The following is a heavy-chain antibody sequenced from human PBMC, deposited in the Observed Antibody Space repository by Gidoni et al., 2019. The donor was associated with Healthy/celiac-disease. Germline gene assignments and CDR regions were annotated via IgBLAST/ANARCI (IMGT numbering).Heavy chain of an antibody. Sequence: EVQLVEAGGGMVQPGRSLISSSAASGFTFDDYAMHWVRKAPGKGLEWVSGISCNSGSIGYADSVKGRFTITRDNAKNSLYLQMSSLRAEDTALYYCAKGGDGSGYFDYWGQGTLVTVSS. V-gene: IGHV3-9*01. J-gene: IGHJ4*02. D-gene: IGHD3-10*01. CDR3: AKGGDGSGYFDY. CDR2: ISCNSGSI. CDR1: GFTFDDYA.